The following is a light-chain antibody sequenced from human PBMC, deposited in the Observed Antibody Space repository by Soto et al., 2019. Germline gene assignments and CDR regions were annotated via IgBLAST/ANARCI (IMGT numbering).Light chain of an antibody. J-gene: IGKJ3*01. CDR3: QQYGNSPFT. V-gene: IGKV3-20*01. CDR2: GAS. Sequence: EIVLTQSPGTLSLSPGERATLSCRASQSVSSSYLAWYQQKPGQAPRLLIYGASRRATGIPDRFSGSGSGTDFTLTISRLEPEDFAVYYCQQYGNSPFTFGPGTKVDIK. CDR1: QSVSSSY.